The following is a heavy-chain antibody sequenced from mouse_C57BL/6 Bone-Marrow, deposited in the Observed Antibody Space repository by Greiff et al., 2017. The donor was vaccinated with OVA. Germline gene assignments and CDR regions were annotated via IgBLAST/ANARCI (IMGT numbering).Heavy chain of an antibody. D-gene: IGHD2-4*01. CDR3: ASYLIYDYAWFAY. V-gene: IGHV15-2*01. J-gene: IGHJ3*01. Sequence: QVHVKQSGSELRRPGSSVKLSCKDFDSEVFPIAYMCWVRQKPGHVFEWIGVILPSIGRTIYGEKFVEKATLDADTLSSTAYLEINSLTYENSAIYCVASYLIYDYAWFAYWDRGTLVTVSA. CDR2: ILPSIGRT. CDR1: DSEVFPIAY.